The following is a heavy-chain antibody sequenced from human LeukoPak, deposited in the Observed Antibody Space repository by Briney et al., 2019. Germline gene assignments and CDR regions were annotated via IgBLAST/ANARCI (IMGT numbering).Heavy chain of an antibody. D-gene: IGHD3-10*01. CDR3: AKDPFEEYYFDY. V-gene: IGHV3-30*02. J-gene: IGHJ4*02. Sequence: SGGSLRLSCAASGFTFSSYGMHWVRQAPGKGLEWVAFIRYDGSNKYYADSVKGRFTISRDNSKNTLYLQMNSLRAEDTAVYYCAKDPFEEYYFDYWGQGTLVTVSS. CDR1: GFTFSSYG. CDR2: IRYDGSNK.